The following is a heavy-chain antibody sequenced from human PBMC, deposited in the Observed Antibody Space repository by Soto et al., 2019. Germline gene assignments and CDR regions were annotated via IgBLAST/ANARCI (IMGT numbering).Heavy chain of an antibody. CDR2: IWYDGSNK. CDR1: GFTFSSYG. D-gene: IGHD3-10*01. Sequence: GGSLRLSCAASGFTFSSYGMHWVRQAPGKGLEWVAVIWYDGSNKYYADSVKGRFTISRDNSKNTLYLQMNSLRAEDTAVYYCARDGSLGMDGLDPQFDYWGQGTLVTVSS. CDR3: ARDGSLGMDGLDPQFDY. V-gene: IGHV3-33*01. J-gene: IGHJ4*02.